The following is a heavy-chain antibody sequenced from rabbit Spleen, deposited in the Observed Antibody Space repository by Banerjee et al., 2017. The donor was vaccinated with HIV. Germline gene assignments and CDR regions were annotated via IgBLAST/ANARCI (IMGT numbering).Heavy chain of an antibody. D-gene: IGHD8-1*01. V-gene: IGHV1S40*01. J-gene: IGHJ6*01. Sequence: PGASLTLTCTASGIDFSSYYYMCWVRQAPGKGLEWIACIGTSSGSTWYASWVNGRFTISKTSSTTVTLQMTSLTVADTATYFCARDSGSSFSSYGMDLWGQGTLVTVS. CDR3: ARDSGSSFSSYGMDL. CDR1: GIDFSSYYY. CDR2: IGTSSGST.